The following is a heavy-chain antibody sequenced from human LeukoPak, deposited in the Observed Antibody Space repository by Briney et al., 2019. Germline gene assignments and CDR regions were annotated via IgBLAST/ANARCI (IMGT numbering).Heavy chain of an antibody. V-gene: IGHV4-39*02. Sequence: SETLSLTCMVPGGSTSSNYYWGWIRQPPGKGLEWIVSFFYSGSTYYNPSLKSRVTISVDTSKNQFSLRLTSVTAADTAVYYCARARGRSIDFLDYWGQGTLITVSS. CDR3: ARARGRSIDFLDY. J-gene: IGHJ4*02. CDR2: FFYSGST. CDR1: GGSTSSNYY. D-gene: IGHD3-9*01.